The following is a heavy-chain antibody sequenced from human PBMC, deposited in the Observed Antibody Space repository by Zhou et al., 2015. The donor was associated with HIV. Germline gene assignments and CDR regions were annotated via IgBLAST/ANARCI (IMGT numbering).Heavy chain of an antibody. J-gene: IGHJ4*02. D-gene: IGHD3-10*01. Sequence: QVHLIQSGPELKKPGASVRVSCKTSGYSFTAYQMHWVRQAPGQGLEWMGWINPRTGATTYAQKFQGTVTMTRDTSIRTAYMEVSRLRYDDTAVYYCAISLPRGPFDYWAREPWSPSPQ. CDR3: AISLPRGPFDY. CDR2: INPRTGAT. CDR1: GYSFTAYQ. V-gene: IGHV1-2*02.